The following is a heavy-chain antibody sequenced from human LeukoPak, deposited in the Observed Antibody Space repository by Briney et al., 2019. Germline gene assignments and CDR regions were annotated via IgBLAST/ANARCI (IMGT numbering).Heavy chain of an antibody. V-gene: IGHV1-2*02. Sequence: ASVKVSCKASGYTFTGYYMHWVRRAPGQGLEWMGWINPNSGGTNYAQKFQGRVTMTRDTSISTAYMELSRLRSDDTAVYYCARGYGEYDAFDIWGQGTMVTVSS. J-gene: IGHJ3*02. D-gene: IGHD7-27*01. CDR1: GYTFTGYY. CDR2: INPNSGGT. CDR3: ARGYGEYDAFDI.